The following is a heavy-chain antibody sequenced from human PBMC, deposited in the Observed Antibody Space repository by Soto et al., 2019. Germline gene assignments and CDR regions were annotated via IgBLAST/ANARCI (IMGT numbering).Heavy chain of an antibody. Sequence: GESLKISCAASGFTFSSYSMNWVRQAPGKGLEWVSYISSSSSTIYYADSVKGRFTISRDNAKNSLYLQMNSLRDEDTAVYYCARGPPYYYDSSGYWAFDIWGQGTMVTVSS. V-gene: IGHV3-48*02. J-gene: IGHJ3*02. CDR2: ISSSSSTI. CDR1: GFTFSSYS. D-gene: IGHD3-22*01. CDR3: ARGPPYYYDSSGYWAFDI.